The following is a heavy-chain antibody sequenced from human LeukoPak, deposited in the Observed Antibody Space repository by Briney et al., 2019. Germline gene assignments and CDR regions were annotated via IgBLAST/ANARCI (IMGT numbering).Heavy chain of an antibody. CDR2: ISAYNGNT. CDR3: SREFPFCGADCFSGAFDI. V-gene: IGHV1-18*01. D-gene: IGHD2-21*02. Sequence: GASVKVSCKASGYTFTSYGISWVRQAPGQGLEWMGWISAYNGNTNYAQKLQGRVTMTTDTSTTTAYMELRSLRSDDTAVYYCSREFPFCGADCFSGAFDIWGQGTMVTVS. J-gene: IGHJ3*02. CDR1: GYTFTSYG.